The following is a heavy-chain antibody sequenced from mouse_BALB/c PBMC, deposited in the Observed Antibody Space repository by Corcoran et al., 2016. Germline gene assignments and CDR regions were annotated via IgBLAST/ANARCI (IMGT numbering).Heavy chain of an antibody. CDR2: INTYTGEP. J-gene: IGHJ2*01. Sequence: QIQLVQSGPGLKKPGETVKISCKASGYTFTNYGMNWVKQAPGKGLKWMGWINTYTGEPTYADDFKGRFAFSLETSASTAYLQINNLKNEDMATYFCARGDSSNFDYWGQGTTLTVSS. CDR1: GYTFTNYG. CDR3: ARGDSSNFDY. D-gene: IGHD3-3*01. V-gene: IGHV9-1*02.